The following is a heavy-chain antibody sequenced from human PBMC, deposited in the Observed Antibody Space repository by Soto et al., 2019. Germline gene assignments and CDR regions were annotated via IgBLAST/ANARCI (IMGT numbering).Heavy chain of an antibody. V-gene: IGHV5-10-1*01. D-gene: IGHD5-12*01. CDR2: IDPSDSYT. Sequence: GQSLKISCKGSGYSFTSYWISWVRQMPGKGLEWMGRIDPSDSYTNYSPSFQGHVTISADKSINTAYLQWSSLKASDTAMYYCARLAMATRRGYYGMDVWGQGTTVTVSS. CDR1: GYSFTSYW. J-gene: IGHJ6*02. CDR3: ARLAMATRRGYYGMDV.